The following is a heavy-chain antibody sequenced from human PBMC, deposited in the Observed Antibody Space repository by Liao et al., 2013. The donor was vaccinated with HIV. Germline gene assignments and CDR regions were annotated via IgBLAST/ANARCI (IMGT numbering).Heavy chain of an antibody. J-gene: IGHJ6*03. Sequence: QVQLQESGPGLVKPSETLSLTCTVSGGSISSYYWSWIRQPPGKGLEWIGYIYYSGSTYYNPSLKSRVTISVDTSKNQFSLKLSSVTAADTAVYYCARHGPEYAYYYMDVWGRGITVTVSS. CDR2: IYYSGST. CDR3: ARHGPEYAYYYMDV. D-gene: IGHD2/OR15-2a*01. CDR1: GGSISSYY. V-gene: IGHV4-59*08.